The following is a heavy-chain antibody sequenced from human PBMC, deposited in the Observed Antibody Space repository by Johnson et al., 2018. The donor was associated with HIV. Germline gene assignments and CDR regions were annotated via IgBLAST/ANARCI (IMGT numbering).Heavy chain of an antibody. Sequence: VQLVESGGGLIQPGGSLRLSCAASGFTVSSNYMSWVRQAPGKGLEWVSVISSGGSTYYADSVKGRFTISRDNSKNTLYLQMNSLRAEDTAVYYCARGLYGSGSYYKTPLGAFDIWGQGTVVTVSS. V-gene: IGHV3-53*01. CDR1: GFTVSSNY. CDR3: ARGLYGSGSYYKTPLGAFDI. CDR2: ISSGGST. J-gene: IGHJ3*02. D-gene: IGHD3-10*01.